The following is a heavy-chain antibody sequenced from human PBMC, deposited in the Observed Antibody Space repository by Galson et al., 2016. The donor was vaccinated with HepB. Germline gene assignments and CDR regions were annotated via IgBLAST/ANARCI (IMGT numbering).Heavy chain of an antibody. CDR3: ARARSKPSRFGVQIWRPGAVDV. J-gene: IGHJ3*01. Sequence: ETLSLTCAVYGGSFSGYHWNWIRQPPGKGLEWIGEIKDSGTTNYSPSLKSRVTISIDTSKNQFSLKLTSVTAADTAVYYCARARSKPSRFGVQIWRPGAVDVWGQGTMVTVSS. D-gene: IGHD3-10*01. CDR2: IKDSGTT. CDR1: GGSFSGYH. V-gene: IGHV4-34*01.